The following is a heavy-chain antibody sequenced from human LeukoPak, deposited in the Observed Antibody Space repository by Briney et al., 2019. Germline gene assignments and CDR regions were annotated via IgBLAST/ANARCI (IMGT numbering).Heavy chain of an antibody. V-gene: IGHV3-33*06. Sequence: GGSLRLSCAASGFTFSSYGMHWVRQAPGKGLEWVAVIWYDGSNKYYADSVKGRFTISRDNSKNTLYLQMNSLRAEDTAVYYCAKGRASSSWYGGSYFDYWGQGTLVTVSS. CDR3: AKGRASSSWYGGSYFDY. D-gene: IGHD6-13*01. CDR1: GFTFSSYG. CDR2: IWYDGSNK. J-gene: IGHJ4*02.